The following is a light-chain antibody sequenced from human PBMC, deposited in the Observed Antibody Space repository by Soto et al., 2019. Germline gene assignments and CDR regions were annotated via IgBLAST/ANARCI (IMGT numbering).Light chain of an antibody. CDR2: EVS. CDR1: SSDVGSYNL. J-gene: IGLJ1*01. V-gene: IGLV2-23*02. Sequence: QSVLTRPASVSGSPGQSITISCTGTSSDVGSYNLVSWYQQHPGKAPKLMIYEVSKRPSGVSNRFSGSKSGNTASLTISGLQAEDEADYYCCSYAGSRRVFGTGTKVTVL. CDR3: CSYAGSRRV.